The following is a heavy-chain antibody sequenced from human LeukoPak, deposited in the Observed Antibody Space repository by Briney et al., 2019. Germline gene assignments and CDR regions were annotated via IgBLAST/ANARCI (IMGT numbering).Heavy chain of an antibody. J-gene: IGHJ3*01. CDR2: ISESGDTM. V-gene: IGHV3-23*01. CDR1: GFTFRSNG. Sequence: GGSLRLSCTASGFTFRSNGMTWVRQAPGKGLEWVSSISESGDTMYYADSVKGRFTIARDNSKNTLGLQMNSLRAEDTAVYYCARGEISWDGFHVWGQGTMVTVSS. CDR3: ARGEISWDGFHV.